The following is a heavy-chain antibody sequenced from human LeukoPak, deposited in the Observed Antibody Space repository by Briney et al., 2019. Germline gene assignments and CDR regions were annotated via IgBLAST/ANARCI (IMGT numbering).Heavy chain of an antibody. D-gene: IGHD1-26*01. J-gene: IGHJ5*02. Sequence: PSETLSLTCTVSGGSISSYYWSWIRQPPGKGLEWIGNIYYSGGTNYNPSLKGRVTISVDTAKNQFSLKLSSVTAADTAVYYCARGEQSRTGDWFDPWGQGTLVTVSS. CDR1: GGSISSYY. CDR3: ARGEQSRTGDWFDP. V-gene: IGHV4-59*01. CDR2: IYYSGGT.